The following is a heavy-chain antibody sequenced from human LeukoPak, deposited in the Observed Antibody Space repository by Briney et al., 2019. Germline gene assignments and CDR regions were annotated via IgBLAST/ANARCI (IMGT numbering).Heavy chain of an antibody. CDR1: GGSISSSNYY. CDR3: ARDSPRYYFDS. J-gene: IGHJ4*02. Sequence: PSETLSLTCTVSGGSISSSNYYWGWIRQHPGKGLEWIGYISYTGSTYYNPSLKSRVDISEDTSKNQFSLKLNSVTAADTAMYFCARDSPRYYFDSWGRGTLVTVSS. CDR2: ISYTGST. V-gene: IGHV4-31*03.